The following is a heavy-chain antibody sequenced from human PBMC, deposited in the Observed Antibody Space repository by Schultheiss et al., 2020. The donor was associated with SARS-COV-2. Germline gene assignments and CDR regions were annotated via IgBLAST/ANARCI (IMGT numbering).Heavy chain of an antibody. CDR2: IYTSGST. Sequence: SQTLSLTCTVSGGSISSYYWSWIRQPAGKGLEWIGRIYTSGSTYYNPSLKSRVTISVDTSKNQFSLKLSSVTAADTAVYYCARDWSPDYYYGMDVWGQGTTVTVSS. CDR1: GGSISSYY. J-gene: IGHJ6*02. CDR3: ARDWSPDYYYGMDV. V-gene: IGHV4-4*07.